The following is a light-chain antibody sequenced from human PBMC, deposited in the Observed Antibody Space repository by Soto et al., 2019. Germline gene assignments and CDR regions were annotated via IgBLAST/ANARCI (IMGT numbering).Light chain of an antibody. V-gene: IGKV3-20*01. CDR3: QQYGKGTSSRYS. Sequence: EIVLTQSPGTLSLSLGERATLSCRASQSVSSNYLAWYQQKRGQAPRLLIYETSSRTTGIPDRFSGSGSGTDFTLRISSLEPTDFAVYSCQQYGKGTSSRYSFSQGTRLEIK. CDR1: QSVSSNY. CDR2: ETS. J-gene: IGKJ2*03.